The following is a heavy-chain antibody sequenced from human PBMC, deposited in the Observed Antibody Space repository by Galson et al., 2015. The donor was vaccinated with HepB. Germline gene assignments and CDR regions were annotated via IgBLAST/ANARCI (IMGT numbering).Heavy chain of an antibody. J-gene: IGHJ4*02. Sequence: SLRLSCAASGFTFSSYTMNWVRQAPGKGLEWLSYISSSSSTIYYADSVKGRFTISRDNAKNSLYLGMYSLRAEDTAVYYCARGYGYNTRLGDYWGQGTLVTVSS. D-gene: IGHD3-16*01. CDR1: GFTFSSYT. CDR3: ARGYGYNTRLGDY. CDR2: ISSSSSTI. V-gene: IGHV3-48*01.